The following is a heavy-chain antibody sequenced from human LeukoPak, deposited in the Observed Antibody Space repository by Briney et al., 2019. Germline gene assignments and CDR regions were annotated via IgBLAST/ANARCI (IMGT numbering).Heavy chain of an antibody. V-gene: IGHV4-34*01. CDR3: ARGVKDYYYYYMDV. Sequence: NPGGSLRLSCAASGFTFSDYYMSWIRQPPGKGLEWIGEINHSGSTNYNPSLKNRVTISVDTSKNQFSLKLSSVTAADTAVYYCARGVKDYYYYYMDVWGKGTTVTVSS. J-gene: IGHJ6*03. CDR2: INHSGST. D-gene: IGHD3-22*01. CDR1: GFTFSDYY.